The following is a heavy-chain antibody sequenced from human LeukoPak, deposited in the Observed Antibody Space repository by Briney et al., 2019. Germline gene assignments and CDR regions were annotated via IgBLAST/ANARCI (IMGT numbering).Heavy chain of an antibody. Sequence: QPGGSMRLSCAASGFTFSSYAMSWVRQAPGKGLEWVSAISGSGGSTYYADSVKGRFTISRDNSKNTLYLQMNSLRAEDTAVYYCAKGPHSSSWYEPVYYFDYWGQGTLVTDSS. V-gene: IGHV3-23*01. CDR2: ISGSGGST. D-gene: IGHD6-13*01. CDR3: AKGPHSSSWYEPVYYFDY. CDR1: GFTFSSYA. J-gene: IGHJ4*02.